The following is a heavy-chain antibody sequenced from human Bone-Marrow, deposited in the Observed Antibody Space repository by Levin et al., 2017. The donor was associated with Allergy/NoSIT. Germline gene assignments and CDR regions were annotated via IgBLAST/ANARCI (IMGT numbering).Heavy chain of an antibody. CDR2: IKSDGSIT. Sequence: GGSLRLSCAASGFTFSSYWMHWVRQAPGKGLVWVSRIKSDGSITTYADSVKGRFTISRDNAKNTLYLLMNSLRAEDTAVYYCTRDRERRDGYNWGVDYWGQGTLVTVSS. D-gene: IGHD5-24*01. J-gene: IGHJ4*02. CDR1: GFTFSSYW. V-gene: IGHV3-74*01. CDR3: TRDRERRDGYNWGVDY.